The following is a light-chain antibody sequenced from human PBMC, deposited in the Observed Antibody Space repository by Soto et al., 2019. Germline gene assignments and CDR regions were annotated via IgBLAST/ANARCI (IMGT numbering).Light chain of an antibody. CDR2: GAS. CDR3: QQFGTSPLT. Sequence: EIVLAQSPGTLSLSPGERATLSCRASQSVSSSSLAWYQQKPGQAPRLLIYGASSRATGIPDRFNGSGSGTDFTLTISRLEPEDFAVYSCQQFGTSPLTFGGGTKVEIK. J-gene: IGKJ4*01. V-gene: IGKV3-20*01. CDR1: QSVSSSS.